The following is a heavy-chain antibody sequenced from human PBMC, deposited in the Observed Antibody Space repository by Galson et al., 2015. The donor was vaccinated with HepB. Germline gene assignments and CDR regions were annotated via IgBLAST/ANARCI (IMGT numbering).Heavy chain of an antibody. J-gene: IGHJ5*02. Sequence: SVKVSCKASGYTFTSYGISWVRQAPGQGLEWMGWISAYNGNTNYAQKLQGRVTMTTDASTSTAYMELRSLRSDDTAVYYCARDHSNPYYYGSGSWFDPWGQGTLVTVSS. V-gene: IGHV1-18*01. CDR1: GYTFTSYG. CDR3: ARDHSNPYYYGSGSWFDP. D-gene: IGHD3-10*01. CDR2: ISAYNGNT.